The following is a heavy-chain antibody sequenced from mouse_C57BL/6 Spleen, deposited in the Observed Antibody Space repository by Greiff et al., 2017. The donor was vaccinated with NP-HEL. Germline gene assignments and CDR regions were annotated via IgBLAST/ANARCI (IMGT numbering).Heavy chain of an antibody. Sequence: EVQLQQSGPELVKPGASVKIPCKASGYTFTDYNMDWVKQSHGKSLEWIGDINPNNGGTIYNQKFKGKATLTVDKSSSTAYMELRSLTSEDTAVYYCAREGWLRRKAGAMDYWGQGTSVTVSS. J-gene: IGHJ4*01. CDR3: AREGWLRRKAGAMDY. CDR1: GYTFTDYN. CDR2: INPNNGGT. V-gene: IGHV1-18*01. D-gene: IGHD2-2*01.